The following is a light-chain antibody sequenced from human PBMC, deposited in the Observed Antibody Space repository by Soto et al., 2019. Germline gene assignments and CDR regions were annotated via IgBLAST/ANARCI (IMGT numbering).Light chain of an antibody. V-gene: IGKV4-1*01. CDR1: QSILYSSNTKNY. CDR3: QQYYSSPLT. CDR2: WAS. J-gene: IGKJ4*01. Sequence: DIVMTQSPDSLAVSLGETATINCKSSQSILYSSNTKNYLTWYQQKPGQPPKLLIYWASTRESGVPDRFSGSGSGTYFTLTISRLQAEDVAVYYCQQYYSSPLTFGGGTKVEI.